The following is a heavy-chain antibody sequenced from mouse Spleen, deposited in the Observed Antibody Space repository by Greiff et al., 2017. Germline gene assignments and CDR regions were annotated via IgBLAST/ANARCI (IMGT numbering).Heavy chain of an antibody. D-gene: IGHD2-4*01. CDR3: ARYRYDYDGAWFAY. J-gene: IGHJ3*01. V-gene: IGHV1-85*01. CDR1: GYTFTSYD. Sequence: VKLVESGPELVKPGASVKLSCKASGYTFTSYDINWVKQRPGQGLEWIGWIYPRDGSTKYNEKFKGKATLTVDTSSSTAYMELHSLTSEDSAVYFCARYRYDYDGAWFAYWGQGTLVTVSA. CDR2: IYPRDGST.